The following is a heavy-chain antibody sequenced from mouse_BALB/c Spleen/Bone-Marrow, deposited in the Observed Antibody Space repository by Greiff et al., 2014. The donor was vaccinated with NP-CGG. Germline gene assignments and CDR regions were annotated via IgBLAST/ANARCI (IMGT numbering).Heavy chain of an antibody. CDR1: GYTLTDHA. J-gene: IGHJ3*01. D-gene: IGHD4-1*01. Sequence: VQLQQSDAELVKPGASVKISCKASGYTLTDHAIHWVKQKPEQGLEWIGYISPGDGVIKYNEKFKGKAILTADKSSSTAYMQLNSLTSEDSAVYFCKRSLGRFAYWGQGTLVTVSA. CDR3: KRSLGRFAY. V-gene: IGHV1S53*02. CDR2: ISPGDGVI.